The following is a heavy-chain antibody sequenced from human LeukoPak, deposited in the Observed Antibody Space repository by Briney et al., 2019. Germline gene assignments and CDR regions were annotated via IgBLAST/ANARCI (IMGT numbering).Heavy chain of an antibody. Sequence: GGSLRLSCAASGITFDICWMSWVRQAPGKGLQWVANIKQDGSEKYYADSVKGRCTISRENARNSLYLQMKGLRAEDTAVYYCVSDRMRSTRAFDLWGQGTMVSVSS. CDR1: GITFDICW. CDR2: IKQDGSEK. J-gene: IGHJ3*01. V-gene: IGHV3-7*04. CDR3: VSDRMRSTRAFDL.